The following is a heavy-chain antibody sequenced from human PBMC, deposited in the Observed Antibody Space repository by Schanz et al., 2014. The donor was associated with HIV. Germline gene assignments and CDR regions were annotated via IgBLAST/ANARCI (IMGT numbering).Heavy chain of an antibody. CDR3: ARDSGPGIY. Sequence: EVQLVESGGGLVQPGGSLRLSCAASGFTFSRYWMSWVRQAPGKGLEWVANIKQDGSEKHYVAFVKGRFTISRDNAKHSLYLQMSSLRADDTAVYYCARDSGPGIYWGQGTLVTVSS. D-gene: IGHD3-10*01. V-gene: IGHV3-7*01. CDR1: GFTFSRYW. J-gene: IGHJ4*02. CDR2: IKQDGSEK.